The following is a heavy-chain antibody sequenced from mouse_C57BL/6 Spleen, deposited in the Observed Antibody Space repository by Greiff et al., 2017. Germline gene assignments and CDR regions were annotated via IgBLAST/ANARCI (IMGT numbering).Heavy chain of an antibody. D-gene: IGHD4-1*01. CDR1: GYTFTSYW. Sequence: QVQLQQSGAELVKPGASVKLSCKASGYTFTSYWMHWVKQRPGQGLEWIGMIHPNSGSTNYNEKFKSKATLTVDKSSSTAYMQLSSLTSEDSAVYYCARTGTGRYAMDYWGQGTSVTVSS. CDR2: IHPNSGST. J-gene: IGHJ4*01. CDR3: ARTGTGRYAMDY. V-gene: IGHV1-64*01.